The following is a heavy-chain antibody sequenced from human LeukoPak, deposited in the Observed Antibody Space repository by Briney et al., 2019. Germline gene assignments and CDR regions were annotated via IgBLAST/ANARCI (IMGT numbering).Heavy chain of an antibody. Sequence: ASVKVSCKASGYTFTSYAMNWVRQAPGQGLEWMGWINTNTGNPTYAQGFTGRFVFSLDTSVSTAYLQISSLKAEDTAVYYCAGVPLYCSGGSCYLYYYYYGMDVWGQGTTVTVSS. D-gene: IGHD2-15*01. CDR3: AGVPLYCSGGSCYLYYYYYGMDV. V-gene: IGHV7-4-1*02. J-gene: IGHJ6*02. CDR2: INTNTGNP. CDR1: GYTFTSYA.